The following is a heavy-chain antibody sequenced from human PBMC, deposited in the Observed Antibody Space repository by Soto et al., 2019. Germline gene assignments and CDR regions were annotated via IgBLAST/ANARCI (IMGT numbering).Heavy chain of an antibody. CDR3: ARAKNCAGDCSFDY. Sequence: QLRLQESGSGLVKPSQTLSLTCVVSGASINSGAYSWNWIRQPPGKGLEWIGYIYHSGTTYYNPSLKIRVTISVDRSENQFSLKLSSVTAADTAVYYCARAKNCAGDCSFDYWGQGTLATVSS. D-gene: IGHD2-21*02. J-gene: IGHJ4*02. CDR1: GASINSGAYS. V-gene: IGHV4-30-2*01. CDR2: IYHSGTT.